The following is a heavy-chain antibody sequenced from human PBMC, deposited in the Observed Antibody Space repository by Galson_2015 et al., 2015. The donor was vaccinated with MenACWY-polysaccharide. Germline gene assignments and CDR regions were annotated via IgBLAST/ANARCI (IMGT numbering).Heavy chain of an antibody. V-gene: IGHV3-74*01. J-gene: IGHJ2*01. CDR2: INSDGSYT. CDR3: AKGSLYCGGDCYSDY. Sequence: SLRLSCAASRFSFSNYWMHWVRQAPGKGLVWVSRINSDGSYTAYADSVKGRFTISRDNVKNTLYLQMNGLRAEDTAVYYCAKGSLYCGGDCYSDYWGRGTLVTVSS. D-gene: IGHD2-21*02. CDR1: RFSFSNYW.